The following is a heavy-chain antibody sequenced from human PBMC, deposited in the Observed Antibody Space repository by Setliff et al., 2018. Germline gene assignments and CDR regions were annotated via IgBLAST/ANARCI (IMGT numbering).Heavy chain of an antibody. CDR3: ARGKIRITMIVVPTGGAFDI. V-gene: IGHV4-39*07. Sequence: SETLSLTCTVSGGSISSSSYYWGWIRQPPGKGLEWIGEINHSGSTNYNPSLRSRVTISVDTSKNQFSLKLSSVTAADTAVYYCARGKIRITMIVVPTGGAFDIWGQGTMVTVSS. CDR2: INHSGST. J-gene: IGHJ3*02. D-gene: IGHD3-22*01. CDR1: GGSISSSSYY.